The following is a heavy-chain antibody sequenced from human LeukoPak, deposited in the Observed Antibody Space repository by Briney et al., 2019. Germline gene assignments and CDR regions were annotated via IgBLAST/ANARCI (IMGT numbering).Heavy chain of an antibody. J-gene: IGHJ4*02. Sequence: SETLSLTCAVYGGSFSGYYWSWIRQPPGKGLEWIGEINHSGSTNYNPSLKSRVTISVDTSKNQFSLKLSSVTAADTAVYYCARLIGGNSGDYWGQGTLVTVSS. V-gene: IGHV4-34*01. D-gene: IGHD4-23*01. CDR1: GGSFSGYY. CDR2: INHSGST. CDR3: ARLIGGNSGDY.